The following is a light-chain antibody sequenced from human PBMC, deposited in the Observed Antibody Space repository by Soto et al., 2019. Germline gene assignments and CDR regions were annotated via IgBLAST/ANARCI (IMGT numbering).Light chain of an antibody. V-gene: IGLV5-45*01. Sequence: QPVLTQPASLSASPGASASLTCTLRSGINRGTSRIYWYQQKPGSPPQYLLRYKSDSDKQQGSGVPSRFSGSKAASANAGILLISGLQSEDEADYDCMIWHHSAWVVGGGTKLTVL. J-gene: IGLJ3*02. CDR2: YKSDSDK. CDR1: SGINRGTSR. CDR3: MIWHHSAWV.